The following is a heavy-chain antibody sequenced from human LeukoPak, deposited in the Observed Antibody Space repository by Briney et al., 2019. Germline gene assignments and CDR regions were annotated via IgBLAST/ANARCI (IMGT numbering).Heavy chain of an antibody. J-gene: IGHJ6*02. CDR1: GYSFTSYW. Sequence: GESLKISCKGSGYSFTSYWIGWVRQMPGKGLEWMGIIYPGDSDTRYSPSFQGQVTFSADKSITTASLQWSSLKASDTPMYYCARHGISQSKGMDVWGQGTTVTVSS. V-gene: IGHV5-51*01. D-gene: IGHD2-15*01. CDR3: ARHGISQSKGMDV. CDR2: IYPGDSDT.